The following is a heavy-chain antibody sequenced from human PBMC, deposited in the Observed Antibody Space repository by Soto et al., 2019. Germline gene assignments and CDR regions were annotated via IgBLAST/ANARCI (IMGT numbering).Heavy chain of an antibody. CDR1: GGSVSSGSYY. CDR3: ARHGSY. J-gene: IGHJ4*02. CDR2: IYYSGST. V-gene: IGHV4-61*01. Sequence: SETQSLTCTVSGGSVSSGSYYWSWIRQPPGKGLEWIGYIYYSGSTNYNPSLKSRVTISVDTSKNQFSLKLSSVTAADTALYYCARHGSYWGPGTLVTVSS.